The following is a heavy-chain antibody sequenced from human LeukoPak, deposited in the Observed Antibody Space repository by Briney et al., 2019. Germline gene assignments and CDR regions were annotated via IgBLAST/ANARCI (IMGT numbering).Heavy chain of an antibody. Sequence: GGSLRLSCSASGFTFSSYAMHWVRQAPGKGLEYVSAISSNGGSTYYADSVKGRFTISRDNSKNTLYLEMNSLSAEDTAVYYCAKEVRTSGRAGIFGYWGQGTLVTVSS. CDR1: GFTFSSYA. J-gene: IGHJ4*02. V-gene: IGHV3-64*04. CDR2: ISSNGGST. D-gene: IGHD2-2*01. CDR3: AKEVRTSGRAGIFGY.